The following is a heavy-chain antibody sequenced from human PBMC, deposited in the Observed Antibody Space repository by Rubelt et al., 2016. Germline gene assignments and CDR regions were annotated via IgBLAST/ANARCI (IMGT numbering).Heavy chain of an antibody. CDR2: VIYSGST. CDR3: ARTSGYNYDEAFDI. Sequence: QLQLQESGPGLVKPSETLSLTCTVSGGSISSSVYYWGWIRQPPGKGLEWIGSVIYSGSTYYNPSLKSRLTISVDTSKSQFSLRWISVTAADTAVYYCARTSGYNYDEAFDIWGQGTMVTVSS. CDR1: GGSISSSVYY. D-gene: IGHD5-12*01. V-gene: IGHV4-39*01. J-gene: IGHJ3*02.